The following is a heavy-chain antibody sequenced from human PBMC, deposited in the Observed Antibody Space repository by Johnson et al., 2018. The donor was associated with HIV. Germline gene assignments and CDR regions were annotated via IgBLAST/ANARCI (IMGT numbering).Heavy chain of an antibody. CDR3: ARGFLTGTPSDAFDI. J-gene: IGHJ3*02. D-gene: IGHD1-1*01. V-gene: IGHV3-30*04. Sequence: QVQLVESGGGVVQPGRSLRLSCAASGFTFSSYAMHWVRQAPGKGLEWVAVISYDGSNKYYADSVKGRFTISRDTSKNTLYLQMNSLRAEDTAVYYCARGFLTGTPSDAFDIWGQGTMVTVSS. CDR1: GFTFSSYA. CDR2: ISYDGSNK.